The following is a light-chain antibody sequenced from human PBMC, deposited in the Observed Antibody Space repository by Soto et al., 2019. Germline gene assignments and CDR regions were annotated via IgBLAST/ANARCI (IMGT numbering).Light chain of an antibody. Sequence: ALTQPRSVSWSPGQSVTIACTGTSSDVGGYNYVSWYLQHPGKAPKVMIYDVSKRPSGVPDRFSGSKSGNTASLTISGLQSEDEADYYCCSFAGNYIYVFGTGTKVTVL. J-gene: IGLJ1*01. CDR1: SSDVGGYNY. CDR3: CSFAGNYIYV. V-gene: IGLV2-11*01. CDR2: DVS.